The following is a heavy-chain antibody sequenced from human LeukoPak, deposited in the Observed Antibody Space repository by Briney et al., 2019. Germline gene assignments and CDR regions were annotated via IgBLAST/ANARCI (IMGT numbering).Heavy chain of an antibody. V-gene: IGHV4-59*01. CDR3: ARVSAAAPYYFDY. J-gene: IGHJ4*02. Sequence: SETLSLTCTVSGGPISSYYWSWIRQPPGKGLEWIGYIYYSGSTNYNPSLKSRVTISVDTSKNQFSLKLSSVTAADTAVYYCARVSAAAPYYFDYWGQGTLVTVSS. D-gene: IGHD6-13*01. CDR2: IYYSGST. CDR1: GGPISSYY.